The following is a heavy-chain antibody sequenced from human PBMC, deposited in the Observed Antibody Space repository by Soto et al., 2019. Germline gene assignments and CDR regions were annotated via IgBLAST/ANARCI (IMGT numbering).Heavy chain of an antibody. D-gene: IGHD3-16*01. CDR1: GGSIRSGSHY. V-gene: IGHV4-31*03. J-gene: IGHJ4*02. CDR3: AREGGDGIDY. Sequence: SETLSLTCTVSGGSIRSGSHYWSWIRQHPGKGLEWIGYIYYSGSTYYNPSLKSRITISISTSKNQFSLKLTSVTAADTAVYYCAREGGDGIDYWGQGTLVTVS. CDR2: IYYSGST.